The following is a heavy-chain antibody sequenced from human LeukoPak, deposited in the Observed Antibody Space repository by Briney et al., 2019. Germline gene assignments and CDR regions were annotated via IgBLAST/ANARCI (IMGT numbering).Heavy chain of an antibody. Sequence: GGSLRLSCATSTSNFGVFWMAWVRQSPEKGLEWVANINQDENKKYYVDSVQGRFTISRDDAQELLFLQMNNLRGEVTGLYFCAAEEDFWAGFLAWVDRWGQGTLVTVSS. V-gene: IGHV3-7*01. CDR1: TSNFGVFW. D-gene: IGHD3/OR15-3a*01. J-gene: IGHJ5*02. CDR3: AAEEDFWAGFLAWVDR. CDR2: INQDENKK.